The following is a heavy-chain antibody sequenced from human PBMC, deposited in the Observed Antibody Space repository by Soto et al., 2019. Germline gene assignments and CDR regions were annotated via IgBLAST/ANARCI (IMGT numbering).Heavy chain of an antibody. CDR3: ARSYDSSPVTDY. D-gene: IGHD3-22*01. J-gene: IGHJ4*02. CDR1: GGSISSGGYY. V-gene: IGHV4-31*03. Sequence: GPGPQGLRKTLSLTCTVTGGSISSGGYYWSWIRQHPGKGLEWIGYIYYSGSTYYNPSLKSRVTISVDTSKNQFSLKLSSVTAADTAVYYCARSYDSSPVTDYWGQGTLVTVSS. CDR2: IYYSGST.